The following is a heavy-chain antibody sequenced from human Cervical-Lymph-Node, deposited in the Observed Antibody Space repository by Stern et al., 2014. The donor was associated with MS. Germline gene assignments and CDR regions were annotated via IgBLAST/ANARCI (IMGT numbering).Heavy chain of an antibody. CDR3: AHIHIPYYYDSSSYFDY. CDR2: HYWDDGT. D-gene: IGHD3-22*01. J-gene: IGHJ4*01. CDR1: GLSLSTRGVG. V-gene: IGHV2-5*02. Sequence: VTLKESGPTLVKPTQNLTLNCTFSGLSLSTRGVGVGWIRQTPGKALEWLAHHYWDDGTPYIPSLNSRLTITKDPSKNQVFLIITNMDPVYTATYYCAHIHIPYYYDSSSYFDYWGHGTLFTFSS.